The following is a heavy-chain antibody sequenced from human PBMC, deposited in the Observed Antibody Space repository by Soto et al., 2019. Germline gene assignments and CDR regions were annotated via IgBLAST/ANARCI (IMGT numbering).Heavy chain of an antibody. CDR2: IIPILGIA. V-gene: IGHV1-69*04. CDR3: ARERGYCSSTSCPHYYYMDV. J-gene: IGHJ6*03. D-gene: IGHD2-2*01. CDR1: GGTFSSYT. Sequence: GASVKVSCKASGGTFSSYTISWVRQAPGQGLEWMGRIIPILGIANYAQKFQGRVTITADKSTSTAYMELSSLRSEDTAVYYCARERGYCSSTSCPHYYYMDVWGKGTTVTVSS.